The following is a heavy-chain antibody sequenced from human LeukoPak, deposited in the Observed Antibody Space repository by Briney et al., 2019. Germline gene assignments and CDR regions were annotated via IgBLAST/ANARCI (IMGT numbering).Heavy chain of an antibody. Sequence: ASVKVSCKASGYTFTSYDINWVRQATGQGLEWMGWVNPNSGNTGYAQKFQGRVTITRNTSISTAYMELSSLRSEDAAVYYCARVEYCSSTSCYLDAFDIWGQGTMVTVSS. CDR1: GYTFTSYD. CDR3: ARVEYCSSTSCYLDAFDI. CDR2: VNPNSGNT. V-gene: IGHV1-8*03. D-gene: IGHD2-2*01. J-gene: IGHJ3*02.